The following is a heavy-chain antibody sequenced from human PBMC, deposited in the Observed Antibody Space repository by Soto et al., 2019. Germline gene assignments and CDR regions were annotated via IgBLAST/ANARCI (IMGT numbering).Heavy chain of an antibody. J-gene: IGHJ4*02. CDR3: ARDPPTIAAAGREDY. V-gene: IGHV1-18*01. Sequence: QVQLVQSGAEVKKPGASVKVSCKASGYTFTSYGISWVRQAPGQGLEWMGWISAYNGNTNYAQKLQGRVTMTTDTSTSTAYVELRSLRSDDPAVYYCARDPPTIAAAGREDYWGQGTLVTVSS. CDR2: ISAYNGNT. D-gene: IGHD6-13*01. CDR1: GYTFTSYG.